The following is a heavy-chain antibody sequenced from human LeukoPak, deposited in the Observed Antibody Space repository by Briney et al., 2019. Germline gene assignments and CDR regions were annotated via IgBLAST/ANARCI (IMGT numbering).Heavy chain of an antibody. CDR1: GYTFTSYD. V-gene: IGHV1-8*01. Sequence: ASVKVSCKASGYTFTSYDINWVRQATGQGLEWMGWMNPNSGNTGYAQKFQGRVTMTRNPSISTAYMELSSLRSEDTAVYYCARAAKFYDILTGDYYYYGMDVWGQGTTVTVSS. D-gene: IGHD3-9*01. CDR3: ARAAKFYDILTGDYYYYGMDV. CDR2: MNPNSGNT. J-gene: IGHJ6*02.